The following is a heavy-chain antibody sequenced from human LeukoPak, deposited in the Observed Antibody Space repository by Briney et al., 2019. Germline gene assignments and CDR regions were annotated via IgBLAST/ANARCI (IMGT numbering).Heavy chain of an antibody. CDR3: WRGSEKGRHHFDY. CDR1: GFTFSSYW. V-gene: IGHV3-7*01. CDR2: IKQDGSEK. Sequence: GSLRLSCAASGFTFSSYWMDWVRQAPGKGLEWVANIKQDGSEKYYVDSVKGRFTISRDNAKNSLYLQMNSLEAEGTAVYYCWRGSEKGRHHFDYLGQGTLVTVSS. J-gene: IGHJ4*02. D-gene: IGHD3-10*01.